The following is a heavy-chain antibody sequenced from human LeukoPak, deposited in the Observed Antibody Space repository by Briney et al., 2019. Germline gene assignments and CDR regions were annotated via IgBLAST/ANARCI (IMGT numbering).Heavy chain of an antibody. J-gene: IGHJ6*03. V-gene: IGHV1-8*03. CDR3: ARGSPELRHLYMVV. CDR2: TNPYSGNT. CDR1: GYTFTSYD. Sequence: GASVKVSCKASGYTFTSYDINWVRQATGQGLEWMGWTNPYSGNTGYTQKFQGRVTITRNTSISTAYMELSSLRSEDRAVYYCARGSPELRHLYMVVWGKGTTLTVSS. D-gene: IGHD3-3*01.